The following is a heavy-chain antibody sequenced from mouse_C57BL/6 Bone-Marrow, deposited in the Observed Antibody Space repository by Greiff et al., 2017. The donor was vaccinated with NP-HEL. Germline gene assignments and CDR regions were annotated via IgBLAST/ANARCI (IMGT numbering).Heavy chain of an antibody. CDR2: INPNNGGT. V-gene: IGHV1-26*01. D-gene: IGHD1-1*01. J-gene: IGHJ3*01. CDR3: AIYYYGSSRAGFAY. CDR1: GYTFTDYY. Sequence: EVQLQQSGPELVKPGASVKISCKASGYTFTDYYMNWVKQSHGKSLEWIGDINPNNGGTSYNQKFKGKATLTVDKSSSTAYMELRSLTSEDSAVYYCAIYYYGSSRAGFAYWGQGTLVTVSA.